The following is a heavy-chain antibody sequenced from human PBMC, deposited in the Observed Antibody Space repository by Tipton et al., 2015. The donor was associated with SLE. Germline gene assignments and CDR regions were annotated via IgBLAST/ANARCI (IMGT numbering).Heavy chain of an antibody. V-gene: IGHV4-34*01. J-gene: IGHJ3*02. CDR1: GGSFSGYY. D-gene: IGHD6-6*01. CDR2: INHSGST. CDR3: ARAREQLALDAFDI. Sequence: TLSLTCAVYGGSFSGYYWSWIRQPPGKGLEWIGEINHSGSTTYNPSLKSRVTISIDTSKNQFSLKLSSVTAADTAVYYCARAREQLALDAFDIWGQGTMVTVSS.